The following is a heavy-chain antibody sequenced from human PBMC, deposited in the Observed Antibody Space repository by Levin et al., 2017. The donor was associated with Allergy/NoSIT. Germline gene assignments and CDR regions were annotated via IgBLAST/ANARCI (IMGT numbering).Heavy chain of an antibody. V-gene: IGHV4-34*01. Sequence: SETLSLTCAVYGGSFSDYNWSWIRQPPGKGLQWIGEITHSGSTTYTPSLKSRVTKLVDTSKNEISLRLSSATAADTAVYYCARVRVILTGYYRGSQASYYYGMDVWGQGTTVTVSS. CDR3: ARVRVILTGYYRGSQASYYYGMDV. CDR2: ITHSGST. D-gene: IGHD3-9*01. J-gene: IGHJ6*02. CDR1: GGSFSDYN.